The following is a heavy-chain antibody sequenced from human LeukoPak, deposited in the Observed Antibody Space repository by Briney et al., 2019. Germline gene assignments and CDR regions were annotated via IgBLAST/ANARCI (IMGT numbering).Heavy chain of an antibody. J-gene: IGHJ4*02. D-gene: IGHD3-3*01. V-gene: IGHV1-69*13. CDR1: GGTFSVYA. CDR3: AIWPRPYYDFWSGYDVFDY. CDR2: IIPIFGTA. Sequence: ASVKVSCKASGGTFSVYAISWVRQAPGQGLEWMGGIIPIFGTANYAQKFQGRVTITADESTSTAYMELSSLRSEDTAVYYCAIWPRPYYDFWSGYDVFDYWGQGTLVTVSS.